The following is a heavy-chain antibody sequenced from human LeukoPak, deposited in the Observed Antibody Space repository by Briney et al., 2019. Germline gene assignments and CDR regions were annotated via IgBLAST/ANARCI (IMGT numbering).Heavy chain of an antibody. J-gene: IGHJ4*02. V-gene: IGHV4-4*02. D-gene: IGHD3-9*01. CDR3: ARARYDILTGYSPSYCFDY. CDR2: IYHSGST. Sequence: ASGTLSLTCAVSGGSISSSNWWSWVRQPPGKGLEWIGEIYHSGSTNYNPSLKSRVTISVDKSKNQFSLKLSSVTAADTAVYYCARARYDILTGYSPSYCFDYWGQGTLVTVSS. CDR1: GGSISSSNW.